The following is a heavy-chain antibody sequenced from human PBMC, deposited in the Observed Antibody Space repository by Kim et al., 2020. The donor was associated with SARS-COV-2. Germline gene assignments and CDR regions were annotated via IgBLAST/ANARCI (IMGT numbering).Heavy chain of an antibody. CDR3: ARDRLYCSSTSCYTRDLDY. CDR1: GYTFTSYG. D-gene: IGHD2-2*02. V-gene: IGHV1-18*01. J-gene: IGHJ4*02. CDR2: ISAYNGNT. Sequence: ASVKVSCKASGYTFTSYGISWVRQAPGQGLEWMGWISAYNGNTNYAQKLQGRVTMTTDTSTSTAYMELRSLRSDDTAVYYCARDRLYCSSTSCYTRDLDYWGQGTLVTVSS.